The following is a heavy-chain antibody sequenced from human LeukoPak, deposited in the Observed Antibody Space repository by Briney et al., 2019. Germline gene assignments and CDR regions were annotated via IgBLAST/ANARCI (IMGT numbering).Heavy chain of an antibody. CDR3: ARGVVIALVPAAVEDWFDP. CDR2: IKQDGSEK. CDR1: GFTFSNYW. D-gene: IGHD2-2*01. Sequence: GGPLRLSCAASGFTFSNYWMSWIRQAPGKGLEWVANIKQDGSEKNYVDSVKGRFTISRDNAKNSLYLQMNSLRADATAVYYCARGVVIALVPAAVEDWFDPWGQGTLVTVSS. J-gene: IGHJ5*02. V-gene: IGHV3-7*03.